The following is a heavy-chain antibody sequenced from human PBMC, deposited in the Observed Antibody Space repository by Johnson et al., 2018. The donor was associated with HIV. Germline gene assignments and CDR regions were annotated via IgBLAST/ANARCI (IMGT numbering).Heavy chain of an antibody. CDR2: IRYDGSNK. D-gene: IGHD1-26*01. V-gene: IGHV3-30*02. Sequence: QVQLVESGGGVVQPGRSLRLSCAASGFTFSSYGMHWVRQAPGKGLEWVAFIRYDGSNKYYADSVKGRFTISRDNSKNTLYLQMNSLRAEDTAVYHCAKEESGSFLAFDFWGQGTMVTVSS. CDR1: GFTFSSYG. CDR3: AKEESGSFLAFDF. J-gene: IGHJ3*01.